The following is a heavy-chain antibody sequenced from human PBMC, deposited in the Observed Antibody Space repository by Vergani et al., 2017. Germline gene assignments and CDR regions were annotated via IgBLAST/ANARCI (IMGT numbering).Heavy chain of an antibody. Sequence: QVQLVESGGGVVQRGGSLRLSCATSGFTFRNYDMQWIRQGPGKGLEFVAFIQFDGSNQYYEDSVKGRFTLSRDFSKNTLYLQMNSLRTYDTATYYCAKHFRGWGIDYWGQGTQVIVSS. CDR3: AKHFRGWGIDY. J-gene: IGHJ4*02. CDR2: IQFDGSNQ. V-gene: IGHV3-30*02. CDR1: GFTFRNYD. D-gene: IGHD3-16*01.